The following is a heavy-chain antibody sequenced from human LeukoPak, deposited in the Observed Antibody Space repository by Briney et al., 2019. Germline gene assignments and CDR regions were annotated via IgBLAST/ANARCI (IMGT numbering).Heavy chain of an antibody. CDR1: GGSITSGDYY. V-gene: IGHV4-30-4*01. Sequence: PSETLSLTCTVSGGSITSGDYYWSWIRQPPGMGLEWIGYIYYTGSTYYNPSLKRRVTISVDTSKNQFSLKLNSVTAADTAVYYCARRLMDGSGWAIDYWGQGTLVTVSS. D-gene: IGHD6-19*01. CDR2: IYYTGST. J-gene: IGHJ4*02. CDR3: ARRLMDGSGWAIDY.